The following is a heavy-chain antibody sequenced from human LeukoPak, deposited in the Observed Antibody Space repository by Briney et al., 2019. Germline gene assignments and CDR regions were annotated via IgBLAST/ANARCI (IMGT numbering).Heavy chain of an antibody. J-gene: IGHJ4*02. Sequence: SETLSLTCTVSGGSISSYYWSWIRQPPGKGLEWIGHIYYSGSTNYNPSLKSRVTISLDTSKNQFSLKLSSVTAADTAVFYCARVPLTGYYYFDYWGQGTLVTVSS. D-gene: IGHD3-9*01. V-gene: IGHV4-59*01. CDR3: ARVPLTGYYYFDY. CDR2: IYYSGST. CDR1: GGSISSYY.